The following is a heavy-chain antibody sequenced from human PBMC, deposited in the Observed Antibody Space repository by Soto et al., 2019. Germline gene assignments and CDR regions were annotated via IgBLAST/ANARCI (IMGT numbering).Heavy chain of an antibody. V-gene: IGHV1-18*01. CDR2: ISAYNGNT. D-gene: IGHD6-19*01. J-gene: IGHJ4*02. CDR1: GYTFTSYG. CDR3: ARDRLGSSGWRASQKPADS. Sequence: QVQLVQSGAEVTKPGASVKVSCKASGYTFTSYGISWVRQAPGQGLEWMGWISAYNGNTNYAQKLQGRVTMTTDTSTSTAYMELRSRRSDDTAVYYCARDRLGSSGWRASQKPADSWGQGTLVTVSS.